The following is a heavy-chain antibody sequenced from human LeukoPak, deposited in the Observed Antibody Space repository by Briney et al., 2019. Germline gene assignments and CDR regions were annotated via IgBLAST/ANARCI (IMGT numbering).Heavy chain of an antibody. CDR1: GSSISSYY. Sequence: SETLSLTCTVSGSSISSYYWSWIRQPPGKGLEWIGYIYYSGSTNYNPSLKSRATISVDTSKNQFSLKLSSVTAADTAVYYCARARITMVREWGQGTLVTVSS. D-gene: IGHD3-10*01. CDR3: ARARITMVRE. V-gene: IGHV4-59*12. CDR2: IYYSGST. J-gene: IGHJ4*02.